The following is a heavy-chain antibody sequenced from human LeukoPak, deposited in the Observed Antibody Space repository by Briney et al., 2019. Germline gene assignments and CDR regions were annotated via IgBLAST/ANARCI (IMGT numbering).Heavy chain of an antibody. J-gene: IGHJ4*02. CDR2: ITSSGADS. CDR1: GFTFANYA. D-gene: IGHD3-22*01. V-gene: IGHV3-23*01. CDR3: AKGGAVVLTGFDS. Sequence: GGSLRLSCAASGFTFANYAMNWVRQAPGKGLEWVAVITSSGADSYYSDSVRGRFTISRDNSKNTLYLQMNSLRAEDTAAYYCAKGGAVVLTGFDSWGQGTLVTVSS.